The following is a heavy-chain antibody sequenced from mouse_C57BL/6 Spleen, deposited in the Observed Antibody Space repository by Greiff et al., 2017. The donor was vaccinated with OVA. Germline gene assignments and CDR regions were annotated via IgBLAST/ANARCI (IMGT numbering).Heavy chain of an antibody. J-gene: IGHJ1*03. D-gene: IGHD1-1*01. Sequence: VQLKESGPELVKPGASVKISCKASGYSFTGYYMNWVKQSPEKSLEWIGEINPSTGGNTYNQKFKAKATLTVDKSSSTAYMQLKRLTSEDSAVYYCARSITTVVAPDVWGTGTTVTVSS. CDR3: ARSITTVVAPDV. V-gene: IGHV1-42*01. CDR2: INPSTGGN. CDR1: GYSFTGYY.